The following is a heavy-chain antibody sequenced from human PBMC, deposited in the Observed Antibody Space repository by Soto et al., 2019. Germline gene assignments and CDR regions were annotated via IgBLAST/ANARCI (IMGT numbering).Heavy chain of an antibody. Sequence: EVQLLESGGGLAQPGGSLRLSCSASGFTFDNYAMSWVRQAPGKGLEWVSGISGSGVSTYYADSVKGRFTISRDNSKXXXXXXXXXXXXXXXAVYYCAKDPVQTTVTVFDHWGQGTLVTVSS. J-gene: IGHJ4*02. CDR3: AKDPVQTTVTVFDH. CDR2: ISGSGVST. CDR1: GFTFDNYA. D-gene: IGHD4-17*01. V-gene: IGHV3-23*01.